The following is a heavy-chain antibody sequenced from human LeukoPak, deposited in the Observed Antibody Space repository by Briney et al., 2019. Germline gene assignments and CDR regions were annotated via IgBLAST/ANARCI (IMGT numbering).Heavy chain of an antibody. V-gene: IGHV4-61*02. CDR1: GGSISSGSYY. J-gene: IGHJ4*02. CDR2: IYTSGST. CDR3: ASNDVYCSSTSCLDY. Sequence: SQTLSLTCTVSGGSISSGSYYWSWIRQPAGKGLEWIGRIYTSGSTNYNPSLKSRVTISVDTSKNQFSLKLSSVTAADTAVYYCASNDVYCSSTSCLDYWGQGTLVTVSS. D-gene: IGHD2-2*01.